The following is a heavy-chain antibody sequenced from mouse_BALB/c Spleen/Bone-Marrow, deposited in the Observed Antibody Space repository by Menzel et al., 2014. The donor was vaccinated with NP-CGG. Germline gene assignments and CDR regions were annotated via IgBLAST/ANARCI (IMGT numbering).Heavy chain of an antibody. V-gene: IGHV2-9*02. D-gene: IGHD2-4*01. Sequence: QVQLQQSGPGLVAPSQSLSITCTVSGFSLPRFGVHWVRQPPGKGLEWLGIIWAGGTTNYNSALMSRLSISKDNSKSQVCLKMNSLQTDDTAMYYCARGDYDYAMDYWGQGTSVTVSS. CDR2: IWAGGTT. CDR1: GFSLPRFG. CDR3: ARGDYDYAMDY. J-gene: IGHJ4*01.